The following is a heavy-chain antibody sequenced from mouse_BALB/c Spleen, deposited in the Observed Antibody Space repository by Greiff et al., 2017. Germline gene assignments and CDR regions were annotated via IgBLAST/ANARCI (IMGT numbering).Heavy chain of an antibody. Sequence: EVKVVESGGGLVQPGGSRKLSCAASGFTFSSFGMHWVRQAPEKGLEWVAYISSGSSTIYYADKVKGRFTISRDNPKNTLFLQMTSLRSEDTAMYYCARRITYAMDYWGQGTSVTVSS. CDR1: GFTFSSFG. V-gene: IGHV5-17*02. J-gene: IGHJ4*01. CDR2: ISSGSSTI. D-gene: IGHD2-4*01. CDR3: ARRITYAMDY.